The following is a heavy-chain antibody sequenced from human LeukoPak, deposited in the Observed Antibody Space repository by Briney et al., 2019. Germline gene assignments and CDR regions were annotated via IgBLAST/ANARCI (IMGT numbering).Heavy chain of an antibody. CDR3: AKGDDFGDY. CDR2: ISGSGGST. V-gene: IGHV3-23*01. J-gene: IGHJ4*02. Sequence: GGSLRLSCAASGFTVSNNYMSWVRQAPGKGLEWVSAISGSGGSTYYADSVKGRFTISRDNSKNTLYLQMNSLRAEDTAVYYCAKGDDFGDYWGQGTLVTVSS. D-gene: IGHD3-3*01. CDR1: GFTVSNNY.